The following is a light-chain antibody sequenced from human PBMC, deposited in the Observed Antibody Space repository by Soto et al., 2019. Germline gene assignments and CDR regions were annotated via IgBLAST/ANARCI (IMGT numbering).Light chain of an antibody. Sequence: DIQMTPSPSSLSASVGDRVTITCRASQRISSYLNWYQQKPGKAPKLLIYGASSLQSGVPPRFSGSGSGTDFTLTISSLQPEDFATYYCQQSYGIPLTFGGGTKVEIK. CDR1: QRISSY. CDR3: QQSYGIPLT. J-gene: IGKJ4*01. V-gene: IGKV1-39*01. CDR2: GAS.